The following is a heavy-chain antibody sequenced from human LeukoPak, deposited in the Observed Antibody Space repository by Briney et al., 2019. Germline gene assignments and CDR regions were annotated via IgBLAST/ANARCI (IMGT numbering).Heavy chain of an antibody. CDR3: ARDLGATIFDFDY. J-gene: IGHJ4*02. D-gene: IGHD1-26*01. V-gene: IGHV3-48*01. CDR1: GFTFSTYS. Sequence: GGSLRLSCAASGFTFSTYSMNWVRQAPGKGLEWVSSISSIGSTIYYADSVKGRFTISRDNAKNSLYLQMNSLRVEDTAVYYCARDLGATIFDFDYWGQGTLVTVSS. CDR2: ISSIGSTI.